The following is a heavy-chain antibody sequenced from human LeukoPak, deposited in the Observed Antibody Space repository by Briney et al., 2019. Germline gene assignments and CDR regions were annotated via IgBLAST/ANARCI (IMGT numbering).Heavy chain of an antibody. J-gene: IGHJ3*02. D-gene: IGHD2-2*02. CDR2: IYTSGST. V-gene: IGHV4-4*07. Sequence: SETLSLTCTVSGGSISSYYWSWIRQPAGKGLEWIGRIYTSGSTNYNPSLKSRGTMSVDTSKNQFSLKLSSVTAADTAVYYRARDRGYCSSTSCYTDAFDIWGQGTMVTVSS. CDR1: GGSISSYY. CDR3: ARDRGYCSSTSCYTDAFDI.